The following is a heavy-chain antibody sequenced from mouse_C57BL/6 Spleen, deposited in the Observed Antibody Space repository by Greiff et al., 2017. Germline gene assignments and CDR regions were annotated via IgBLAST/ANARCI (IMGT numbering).Heavy chain of an antibody. Sequence: QVQLQQPGAELVKPGASVTLSCKASGYTFTSYWMHWVKQRPGRGLEWIGRIDPNSGGTKYNEKIKSKATLTVDKPSSTAYMQLSSQTSEDSAGYCCARKDYYFCYWCQGTTLTVSS. V-gene: IGHV1-72*01. CDR2: IDPNSGGT. J-gene: IGHJ2*01. CDR1: GYTFTSYW. CDR3: ARKDYYFCY.